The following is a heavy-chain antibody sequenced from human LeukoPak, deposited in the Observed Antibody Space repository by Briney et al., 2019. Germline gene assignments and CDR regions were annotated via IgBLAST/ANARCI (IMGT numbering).Heavy chain of an antibody. CDR2: IYYSGST. CDR1: GGSISSSSYY. J-gene: IGHJ6*02. V-gene: IGHV4-39*01. Sequence: SETLSLTCTVSGGSISSSSYYWGWIRQPPGKGLEWIRSIYYSGSTYYNPSLKSRVTISVDTSKNQFSLKLSSVTAADTAVYYCARIPPLRDYYYGMDVWGQGTTVTVSS. CDR3: ARIPPLRDYYYGMDV. D-gene: IGHD2-2*02.